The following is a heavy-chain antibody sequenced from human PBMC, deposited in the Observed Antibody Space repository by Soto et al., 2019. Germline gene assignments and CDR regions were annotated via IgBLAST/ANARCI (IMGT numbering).Heavy chain of an antibody. D-gene: IGHD3-9*01. CDR1: GGSISSGDYY. CDR2: IYYSGST. J-gene: IGHJ4*02. CDR3: ARGGNEKLRYFDWSVYYFDY. Sequence: SETLSLTCTVSGGSISSGDYYWSWIRQPPGKGLEWIGYIYYSGSTYYNPSLKSRVTISVDTSKNQFSLKLSSVTAADTAVYYCARGGNEKLRYFDWSVYYFDYWGQGTLVTVSS. V-gene: IGHV4-30-4*01.